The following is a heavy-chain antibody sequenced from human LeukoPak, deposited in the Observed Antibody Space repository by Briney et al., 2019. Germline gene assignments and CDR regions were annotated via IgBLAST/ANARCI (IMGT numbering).Heavy chain of an antibody. D-gene: IGHD6-6*01. CDR3: ARDEAARPDY. CDR2: IIPIFGTA. V-gene: IGHV1-69*01. Sequence: GASVKVSCKASGGTFSSYAISWVGQAPGQGLEWMGGIIPIFGTANYAQKFQGRVTITADESTSTAYMELSSLRSDDTAVYYSARDEAARPDYWGQGTLVTVSS. J-gene: IGHJ4*02. CDR1: GGTFSSYA.